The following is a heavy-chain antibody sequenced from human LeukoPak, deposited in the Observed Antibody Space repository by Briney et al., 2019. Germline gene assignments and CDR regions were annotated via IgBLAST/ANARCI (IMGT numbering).Heavy chain of an antibody. Sequence: GGSLRLSCAASGFTFSTSAMNWVRQAPGKGLEWVSAISTSGASTYYADSVKGRFSISRDNSRNTLYLQMNSLRAEDTAVFYCARAIVGATTRSFDYWAREPWSPSPQ. J-gene: IGHJ4*02. CDR2: ISTSGAST. V-gene: IGHV3-23*01. CDR3: ARAIVGATTRSFDY. CDR1: GFTFSTSA. D-gene: IGHD1-26*01.